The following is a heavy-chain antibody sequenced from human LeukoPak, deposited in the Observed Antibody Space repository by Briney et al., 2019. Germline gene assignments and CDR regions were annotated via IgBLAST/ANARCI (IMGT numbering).Heavy chain of an antibody. CDR1: GGSISSGSYY. D-gene: IGHD3-16*01. V-gene: IGHV4-61*01. CDR2: IYYSGST. CDR3: ARVNDYVWGGNWFDP. J-gene: IGHJ5*02. Sequence: SQTLSITCTVSGGSISSGSYYWSCIRQPPGKGLEWIGYIYYSGSTNYNPSLKSRVTISVDTSKNQFSLKLRSVTAADTAVYYCARVNDYVWGGNWFDPWGQGTLVTVSS.